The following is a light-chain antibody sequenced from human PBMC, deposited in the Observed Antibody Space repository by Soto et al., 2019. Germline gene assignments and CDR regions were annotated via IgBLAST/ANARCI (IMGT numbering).Light chain of an antibody. CDR2: DVS. CDR3: QQYNTYSGT. CDR1: QSTSSW. Sequence: DIQMTQSPSTLSASVGDRVTSTCRASQSTSSWLAWYQQKPGKAPKVLIYDVSSLESGVPSRFSGSGSGTEFTLTINSLQPDDFATYYCQQYNTYSGTFGQGTKVDIK. V-gene: IGKV1-5*01. J-gene: IGKJ1*01.